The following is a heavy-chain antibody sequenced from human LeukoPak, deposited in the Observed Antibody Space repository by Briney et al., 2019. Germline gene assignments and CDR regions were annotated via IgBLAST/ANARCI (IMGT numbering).Heavy chain of an antibody. J-gene: IGHJ4*02. D-gene: IGHD3-10*02. CDR2: ISESGVTS. CDR1: GFTFRNYA. V-gene: IGHV3-23*01. CDR3: ARFRSTTIIGGGLDY. Sequence: GGSLRLSCAASGFTFRNYALSWVRQAPGKGLEWVSSISESGVTSYYADSVKGRFTMSRDNSKNTLFLQMSSLRVDDTAVYFCARFRSTTIIGGGLDYWGQGTLVTVSS.